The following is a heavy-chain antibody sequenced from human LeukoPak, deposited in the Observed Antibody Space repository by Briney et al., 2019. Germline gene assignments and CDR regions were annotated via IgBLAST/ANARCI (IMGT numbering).Heavy chain of an antibody. J-gene: IGHJ4*02. V-gene: IGHV3-30*02. CDR3: AKGGGYTYGYFIDY. Sequence: PGGSLRLSCAASGFTLSYYGMHWVRQAPGKGLEWVSFIRYDGSNEYYSDSVKGRFTISRDNSKNTLYLQMHSLRAEDTALYYCAKGGGYTYGYFIDYWGQGSLVTVSS. CDR2: IRYDGSNE. CDR1: GFTLSYYG. D-gene: IGHD5-18*01.